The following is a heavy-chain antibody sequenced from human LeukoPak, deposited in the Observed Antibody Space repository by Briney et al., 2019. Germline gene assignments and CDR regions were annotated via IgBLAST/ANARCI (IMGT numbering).Heavy chain of an antibody. CDR2: IKQDGSDK. CDR3: AKSSGYGGIDFDY. D-gene: IGHD4-23*01. J-gene: IGHJ4*02. CDR1: GFTFSSFR. V-gene: IGHV3-7*02. Sequence: GGSLRLSCAASGFTFSSFRMSWVRQAPGKGLEWVANIKQDGSDKYYMDSVKGRFTISKDIPKNSLYLQMNSQRAEDTAVYYRAKSSGYGGIDFDYWGLGTLVTVSS.